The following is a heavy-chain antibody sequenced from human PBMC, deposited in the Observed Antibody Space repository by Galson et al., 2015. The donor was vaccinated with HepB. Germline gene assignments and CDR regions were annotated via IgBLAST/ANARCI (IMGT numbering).Heavy chain of an antibody. CDR3: ARGHYGMDV. CDR2: ISSSSTTI. J-gene: IGHJ6*02. V-gene: IGHV3-48*04. Sequence: SLRLSCAASTFIFSTYSMDWVRQAPGKGLEWVSYISSSSTTIYYADSVKGRFTISRDNAKNSLYLQMNSLRAEDTAVYYCARGHYGMDVWGQGTTVTVSS. CDR1: TFIFSTYS.